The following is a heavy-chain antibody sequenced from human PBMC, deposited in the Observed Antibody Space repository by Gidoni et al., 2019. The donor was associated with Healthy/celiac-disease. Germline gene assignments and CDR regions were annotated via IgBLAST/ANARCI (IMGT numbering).Heavy chain of an antibody. J-gene: IGHJ4*02. V-gene: IGHV3-74*01. D-gene: IGHD3-10*01. CDR2: INSDGSST. Sequence: EVQLVESGGGLVQPGGSLRLSCAASGFTFSIYWMHWVRQAPGKGLVWVSRINSDGSSTSYADSVKGRFTISRDNAKNTLYLQMNSLRAEDTAVYYCARITMVRGVIPGWGQGTLVTVSS. CDR1: GFTFSIYW. CDR3: ARITMVRGVIPG.